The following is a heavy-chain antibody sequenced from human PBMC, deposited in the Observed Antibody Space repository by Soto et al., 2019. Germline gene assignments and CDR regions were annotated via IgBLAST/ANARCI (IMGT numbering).Heavy chain of an antibody. CDR1: GGSISSYY. D-gene: IGHD6-13*01. V-gene: IGHV4-59*01. CDR2: IYYSGST. CDR3: AREHSRRNWFDP. J-gene: IGHJ5*02. Sequence: SETLSLTCTVSGGSISSYYWSWIRQPPGRGLEWIGYIYYSGSTNYNPSLKSRVTISVDTSKNQFSLKLSSVTAADTAVYYCAREHSRRNWFDPWGQGTLVTVSS.